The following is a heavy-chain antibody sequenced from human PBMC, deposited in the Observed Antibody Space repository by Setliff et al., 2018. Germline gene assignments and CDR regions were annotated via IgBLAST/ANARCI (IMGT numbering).Heavy chain of an antibody. V-gene: IGHV4-38-2*01. Sequence: SETLSLHCDVSGYSISSDYYVGWIRQPPGRGLEWIRPIFYRGTTYYNLSLKSPVTISLDASKNQFSLTLTSVTAAETAIYYCARQRVVVGAPSWFDPWGQGTLVTVSS. CDR3: ARQRVVVGAPSWFDP. CDR2: IFYRGTT. CDR1: GYSISSDYY. D-gene: IGHD2-15*01. J-gene: IGHJ5*02.